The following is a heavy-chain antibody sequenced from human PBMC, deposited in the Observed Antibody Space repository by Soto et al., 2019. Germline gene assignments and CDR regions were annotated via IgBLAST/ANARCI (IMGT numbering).Heavy chain of an antibody. Sequence: ASVKVSCKASGGTFSSYAISWVRQAPGQGLEWMGGIIPIFGTANYAQKFQGRVTITADESTSTAYMELSSLRSEDTAVYYCAREDIVVVPAAMRGLSDYYYYGMDVWGQGTTVTVSS. D-gene: IGHD2-2*01. V-gene: IGHV1-69*13. CDR2: IIPIFGTA. J-gene: IGHJ6*02. CDR1: GGTFSSYA. CDR3: AREDIVVVPAAMRGLSDYYYYGMDV.